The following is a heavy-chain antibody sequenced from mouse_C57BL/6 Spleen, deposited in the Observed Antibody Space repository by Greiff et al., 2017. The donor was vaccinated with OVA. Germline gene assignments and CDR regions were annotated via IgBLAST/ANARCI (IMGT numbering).Heavy chain of an antibody. CDR1: GYTFTSYW. CDR2: INPSSGYT. V-gene: IGHV1-7*01. CDR3: ARSITTVAPYFDY. J-gene: IGHJ2*01. D-gene: IGHD1-1*01. Sequence: QVQLQQSGAELAKPGDSVKLSCKASGYTFTSYWMHWVKQRPGQGLEWIGYINPSSGYTKYNQKFKDKATLTADKSSSTAYMQLSSLTYEDSAVYYCARSITTVAPYFDYWGQGTTLTVSS.